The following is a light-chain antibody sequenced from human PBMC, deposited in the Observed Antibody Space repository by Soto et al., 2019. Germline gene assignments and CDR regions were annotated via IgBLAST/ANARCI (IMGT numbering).Light chain of an antibody. J-gene: IGKJ3*01. CDR3: QQYDSSPPRFT. CDR2: GAS. V-gene: IGKV3-20*01. Sequence: EIVLTQSPGTLSLSPGERATLSCRASQSVSSSYLAWYQQKPGQAPRLLIYGASSRATGIPDRFSGSGSGTDFTLTISRLEPEDFSVDYCQQYDSSPPRFTFGPGTKVDIK. CDR1: QSVSSSY.